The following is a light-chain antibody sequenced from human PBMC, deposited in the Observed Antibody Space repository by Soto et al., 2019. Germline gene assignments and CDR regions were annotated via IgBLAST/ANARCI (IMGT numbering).Light chain of an antibody. Sequence: QSALTQPRSVSGSPGQSVTISCTGTSSDVGGYNYVSWYQQHPGKAPKLMIYDVSKRPSGVPDRFSGSKSGNTASLTISGLQAEDEADYYCAAWDETLIDVFGTGTKVTVL. CDR3: AAWDETLIDV. CDR1: SSDVGGYNY. CDR2: DVS. V-gene: IGLV2-11*01. J-gene: IGLJ1*01.